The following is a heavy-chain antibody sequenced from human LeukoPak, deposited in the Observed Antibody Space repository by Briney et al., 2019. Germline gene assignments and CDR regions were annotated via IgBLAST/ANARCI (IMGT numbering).Heavy chain of an antibody. J-gene: IGHJ4*02. Sequence: GSLRLSCAASGFTFSSYAMSWVRQPPGKGLEWIGSIYYSGSTYYNPSLKSRVTISVDTSKNQFSLKLSSVTAADTAVYYCARHSSSWSFDYWGQGTLVTVSS. CDR1: GFTFSSYA. CDR3: ARHSSSWSFDY. D-gene: IGHD6-13*01. CDR2: IYYSGST. V-gene: IGHV4-39*01.